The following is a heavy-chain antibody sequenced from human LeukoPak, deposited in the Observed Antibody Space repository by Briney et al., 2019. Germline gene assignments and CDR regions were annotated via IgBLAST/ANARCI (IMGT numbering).Heavy chain of an antibody. D-gene: IGHD6-13*01. J-gene: IGHJ5*02. CDR3: ARDLYSSSWSRLSNWFDP. Sequence: ASVKVSCTPTGYTFTSYGISWVREAPGQGLEWIGWINPHSGGTNYAQRFQGRVTMTRDTSISTAYMELSRLRSDDTAVYYCARDLYSSSWSRLSNWFDPWGQGTLVSVSS. V-gene: IGHV1-2*02. CDR1: GYTFTSYG. CDR2: INPHSGGT.